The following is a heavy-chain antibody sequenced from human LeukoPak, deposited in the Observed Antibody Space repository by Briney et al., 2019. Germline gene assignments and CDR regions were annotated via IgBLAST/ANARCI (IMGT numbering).Heavy chain of an antibody. CDR2: INPNSGGA. D-gene: IGHD6-13*01. V-gene: IGHV1-2*02. Sequence: ASVKVSCKASGSTFTAYYMHWVRQAPGQGLEWMGWINPNSGGAKYAQKFQGRVTMTRDTSISTAYMELTRLRSDDTAVYYCAREEATAGVFDYWGQGTLVTVSS. CDR3: AREEATAGVFDY. J-gene: IGHJ4*02. CDR1: GSTFTAYY.